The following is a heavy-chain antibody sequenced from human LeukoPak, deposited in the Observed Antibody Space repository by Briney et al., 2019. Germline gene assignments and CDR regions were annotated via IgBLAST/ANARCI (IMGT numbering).Heavy chain of an antibody. CDR3: ARDGDYDGAFDY. J-gene: IGHJ4*02. CDR1: GGSFSSSSYY. Sequence: PSETLSLTCTVSGGSFSSSSYYWSWNRQPPGQELEWIVYIYYSASTNYNPSLKVRVTVAVDTSKNQFSLKLSSVTAADTAVYYCARDGDYDGAFDYWGQGNLVTVSS. CDR2: IYYSAST. D-gene: IGHD3-22*01. V-gene: IGHV4-61*01.